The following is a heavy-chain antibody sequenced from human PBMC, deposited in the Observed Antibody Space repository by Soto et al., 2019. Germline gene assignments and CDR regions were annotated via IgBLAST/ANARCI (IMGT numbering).Heavy chain of an antibody. CDR2: INHSGST. CDR1: GWAFSGYS. V-gene: IGHV4-34*01. D-gene: IGHD2-15*01. CDR3: ARGYCSGGSCYSGPHFDY. J-gene: IGHJ4*02. Sequence: PAGTLTLTCAVYGWAFSGYSRNWVRQPPGKGLEWIGEINHSGSTNYNPSHKSRVTISVDTSKNQFSLKLSSVTAGETAVYYCARGYCSGGSCYSGPHFDYWGQGTLVTVSS.